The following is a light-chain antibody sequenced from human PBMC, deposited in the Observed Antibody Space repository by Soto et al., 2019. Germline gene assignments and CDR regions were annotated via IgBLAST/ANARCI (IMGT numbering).Light chain of an antibody. J-gene: IGKJ1*01. CDR1: QSVSSSY. V-gene: IGKV3-20*01. Sequence: EIVLTQSPGTLSLSPGESATLSCRVSQSVSSSYLAWYQQKPGQAPRVLIYGASSRATGIPDRFSGSGAGTDFTLTISRLEPEDLAVYFCQQYDISPWTFGQGTKVDIK. CDR3: QQYDISPWT. CDR2: GAS.